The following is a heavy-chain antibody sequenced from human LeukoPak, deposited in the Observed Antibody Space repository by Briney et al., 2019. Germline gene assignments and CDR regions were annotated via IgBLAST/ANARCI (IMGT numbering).Heavy chain of an antibody. CDR1: GFTFNTYW. CDR3: AKDMGVGATAAEY. V-gene: IGHV3-74*01. Sequence: GGSLRLSCAASGFTFNTYWMHWVRQAPGKGLVWVSAIDSDGTSIIYADSVKGRFTISRDNAKNTLYLQMSSLRAEDTALYYCAKDMGVGATAAEYWGQGTLVTVSS. J-gene: IGHJ4*02. CDR2: IDSDGTSI. D-gene: IGHD1-26*01.